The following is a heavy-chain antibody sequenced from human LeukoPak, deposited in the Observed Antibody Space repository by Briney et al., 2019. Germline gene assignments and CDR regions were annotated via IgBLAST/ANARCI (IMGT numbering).Heavy chain of an antibody. Sequence: PGGSLRLSCAASGFTVSSNYMSWVRQAPGKGLEWIGEINHSGSTNYNPSLKSRVTISVDTSKNQFSLKLSSVTAADTAVYYCARYDSSSSGGLFDYWGQGTLVTVSS. CDR2: INHSGST. D-gene: IGHD6-6*01. CDR1: GFTVSSNY. CDR3: ARYDSSSSGGLFDY. J-gene: IGHJ4*02. V-gene: IGHV4-34*01.